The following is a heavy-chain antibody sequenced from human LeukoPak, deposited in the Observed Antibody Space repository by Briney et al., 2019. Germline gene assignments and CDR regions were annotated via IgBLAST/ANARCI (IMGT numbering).Heavy chain of an antibody. CDR3: ASRFEWLSSFDY. D-gene: IGHD3-3*01. J-gene: IGHJ4*02. V-gene: IGHV3-30*03. Sequence: GGSLRLSCAASGFTFSSYGIHWVRQAPGKGLEWVAFISYDGSNRYYSDSVRGRFTISRDNSRNTFYLQMNSLRAEDTAVYYCASRFEWLSSFDYWGQGTLVTVSS. CDR1: GFTFSSYG. CDR2: ISYDGSNR.